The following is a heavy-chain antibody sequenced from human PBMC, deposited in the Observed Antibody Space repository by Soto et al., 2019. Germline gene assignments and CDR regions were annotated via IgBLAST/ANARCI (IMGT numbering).Heavy chain of an antibody. V-gene: IGHV4-59*01. CDR3: ARDRSHFGVAYYYYGMDV. Sequence: ASETLSLTCTVSGGSISSYYWSWIRQPPGKGLERIGYIYYGGSTNYNPSLKSRVTISVDTSKNQFSLKLSSVTAADTAVYYCARDRSHFGVAYYYYGMDVWGQGTTVTVSS. CDR1: GGSISSYY. CDR2: IYYGGST. D-gene: IGHD3-3*01. J-gene: IGHJ6*02.